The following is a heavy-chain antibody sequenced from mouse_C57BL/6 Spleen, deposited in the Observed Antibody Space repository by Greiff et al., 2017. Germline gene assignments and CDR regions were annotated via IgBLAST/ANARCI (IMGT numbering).Heavy chain of an antibody. CDR2: IYPVSGST. D-gene: IGHD3-1*01. Sequence: QVQLQQPGAELVKPGASVKMSCKASGYTFTSYWITWVKQRPGQGLEWIGDIYPVSGSTNYNEKFKSKATLTVDTSSSTAYMQLSSLTSEDSAVYYCARSRARDAMDYWGQGTSVTVSS. CDR1: GYTFTSYW. J-gene: IGHJ4*01. CDR3: ARSRARDAMDY. V-gene: IGHV1-55*01.